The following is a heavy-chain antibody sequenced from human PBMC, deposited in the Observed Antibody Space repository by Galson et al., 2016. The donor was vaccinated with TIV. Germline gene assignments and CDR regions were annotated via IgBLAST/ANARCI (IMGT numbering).Heavy chain of an antibody. CDR1: GDSVSNAAYY. CDR2: VYYTGTS. D-gene: IGHD3-3*02. CDR3: AGEHLPHDSLDV. V-gene: IGHV4-31*03. J-gene: IGHJ3*01. Sequence: TLSLTCSVSGDSVSNAAYYWTWIRQLPGKGLEWIGNVYYTGTSYYNPSLKSRITISVDTSKNQFSLKLTSVTAADSALYFCAGEHLPHDSLDVWGQGTGVTVSS.